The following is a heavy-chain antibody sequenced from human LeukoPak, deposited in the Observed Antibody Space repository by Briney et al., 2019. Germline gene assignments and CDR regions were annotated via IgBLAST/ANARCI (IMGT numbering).Heavy chain of an antibody. J-gene: IGHJ4*02. Sequence: EGSLRLSCTASGFTFSSCGMHWVRQAPGQGLEWVAVIWSDGSKKYHADSVKGRFTISRDNTKNMLYLQMNSLRAEDTAIYYCVRVGTDSIGSYPDYWGQGTLVTVTS. CDR1: GFTFSSCG. V-gene: IGHV3-33*01. D-gene: IGHD3-22*01. CDR3: VRVGTDSIGSYPDY. CDR2: IWSDGSKK.